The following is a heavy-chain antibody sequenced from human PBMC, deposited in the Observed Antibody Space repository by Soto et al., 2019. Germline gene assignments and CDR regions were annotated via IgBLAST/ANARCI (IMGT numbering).Heavy chain of an antibody. CDR1: GFTFSSYG. J-gene: IGHJ4*02. V-gene: IGHV3-33*01. D-gene: IGHD3-22*01. CDR3: TTEDYYDSSGYYIPDY. Sequence: GGSLRLSCAASGFTFSSYGMHWVRQAPGKGLEWVAGIWYDGSNKDYADSVKGRFTISRDNSKNTLYLQMNSLRTEDTAVYYCTTEDYYDSSGYYIPDYWGQRTLVTVSS. CDR2: IWYDGSNK.